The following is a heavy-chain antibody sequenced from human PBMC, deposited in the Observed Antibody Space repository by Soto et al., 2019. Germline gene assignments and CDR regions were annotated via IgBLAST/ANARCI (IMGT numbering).Heavy chain of an antibody. J-gene: IGHJ4*02. D-gene: IGHD2-2*01. CDR3: ASHASVVY. V-gene: IGHV4-39*01. Sequence: SETLSLTCSVSNGSISNGSYYWDWLRQRPGLGLEWTGSIFSSGDTLYNPSLKSRVSISQDASKDQFSLKMTSLTAADTAMYYCASHASVVYWGQGALVTVSS. CDR1: NGSISNGSYY. CDR2: IFSSGDT.